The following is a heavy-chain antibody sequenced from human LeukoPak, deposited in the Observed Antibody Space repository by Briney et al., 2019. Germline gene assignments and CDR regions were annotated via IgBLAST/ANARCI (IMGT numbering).Heavy chain of an antibody. CDR1: GYTFTSYD. CDR2: MNPNSGNT. J-gene: IGHJ2*01. CDR3: ARVAILTGYYRDYWYFDL. V-gene: IGHV1-8*01. Sequence: GASVKVSCKASGYTFTSYDINWVRQATGQGLEWMGWMNPNSGNTGYAQKFQGRVTMTRNTSISTAYMELSSLRSEDTAVYYCARVAILTGYYRDYWYFDLWGRGTLVTVPS. D-gene: IGHD3-9*01.